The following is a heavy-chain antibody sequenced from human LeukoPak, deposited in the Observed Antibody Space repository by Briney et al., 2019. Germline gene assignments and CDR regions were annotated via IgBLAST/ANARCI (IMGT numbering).Heavy chain of an antibody. CDR3: ARIYCSNAQCNPNHGMDV. D-gene: IGHD2-8*01. V-gene: IGHV1-69*04. Sequence: SVKVSYKASGGPFSSFAIDWVRQAPGQGLEWMGRIIPVIGTPDYPQKFQGRVTLTADITTSTAYMELSSLRSEDTAMYYCARIYCSNAQCNPNHGMDVWGQGPRSSSP. J-gene: IGHJ6*02. CDR1: GGPFSSFA. CDR2: IIPVIGTP.